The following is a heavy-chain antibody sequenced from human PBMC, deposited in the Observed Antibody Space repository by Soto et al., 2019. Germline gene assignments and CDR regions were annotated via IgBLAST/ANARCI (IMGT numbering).Heavy chain of an antibody. D-gene: IGHD3-9*01. CDR2: IKSKTDGGTA. Sequence: PGGSLRLSCAASGFNLSHPWMTWVRQAAGKGLQWVGRIKSKTDGGTADYAAPVKGRFTISRDGPKNTVYLQMNSLKTEDTAVYYCTTGIYYDILTGYHDVAYWGQGTLVTVSS. CDR3: TTGIYYDILTGYHDVAY. CDR1: GFNLSHPW. V-gene: IGHV3-15*01. J-gene: IGHJ4*02.